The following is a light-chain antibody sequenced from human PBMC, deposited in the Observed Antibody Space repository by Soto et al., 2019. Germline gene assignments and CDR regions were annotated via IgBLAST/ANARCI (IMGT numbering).Light chain of an antibody. V-gene: IGKV1-39*01. CDR1: QTIHNY. CDR3: HESFSPLYT. J-gene: IGKJ2*01. Sequence: DIQLTQSPSSLSTSVGDRVTITCRASQTIHNYLNWYQQTPGKAPKLLIYAASNLRGGVPSRFSGGGSGTDFTLAISSLQPEDFATYYCHESFSPLYTFGQGTMLDI. CDR2: AAS.